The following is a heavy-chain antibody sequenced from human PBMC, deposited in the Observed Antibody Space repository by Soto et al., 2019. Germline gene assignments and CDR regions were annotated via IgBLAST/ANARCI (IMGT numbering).Heavy chain of an antibody. CDR3: ARDYGNAFDI. CDR2: IYYSGST. D-gene: IGHD4-17*01. V-gene: IGHV4-61*08. CDR1: GGSISSGGYY. Sequence: PXXTLSLPFAVSGGSISSGGYYWSLIRQPPGKGLEWIGYIYYSGSTNYNPSLKSRVTISVDTSKNQFSLKLSSVTAADTAVYYCARDYGNAFDIWGQGTMVTVSS. J-gene: IGHJ3*02.